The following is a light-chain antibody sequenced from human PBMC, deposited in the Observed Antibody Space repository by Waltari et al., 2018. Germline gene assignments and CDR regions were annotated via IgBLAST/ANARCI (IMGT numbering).Light chain of an antibody. CDR3: QVWDSSTVV. Sequence: SYDLTQPLSVSVALGQTARITCGGNNIGSKNVHWYQQKPGQAPVLVSYRDNNRPSGIPRGFPGSNSGTTATLTISRAQAGDEADYYCQVWDSSTVVFGGGTKLTVL. CDR1: NIGSKN. CDR2: RDN. J-gene: IGLJ2*01. V-gene: IGLV3-9*01.